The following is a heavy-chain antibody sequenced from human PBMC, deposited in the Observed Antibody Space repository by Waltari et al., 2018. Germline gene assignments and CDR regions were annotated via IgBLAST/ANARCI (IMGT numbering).Heavy chain of an antibody. V-gene: IGHV3-49*03. J-gene: IGHJ5*01. Sequence: EVHMVESGGDLVQPGRSLRLSCRGSGSTCGAYAVSWFRQAPGKGLEWVGFVRSNIYGGVAEYAASVTGRFTIARDDSENIAYLQMDSLKSEDTAVYYCARESSGNIGWFDSWGQGTLVTVSS. CDR2: VRSNIYGGVA. CDR1: GSTCGAYA. D-gene: IGHD1-26*01. CDR3: ARESSGNIGWFDS.